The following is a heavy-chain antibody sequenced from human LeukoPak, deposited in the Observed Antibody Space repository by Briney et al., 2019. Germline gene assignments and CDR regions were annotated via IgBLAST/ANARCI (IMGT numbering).Heavy chain of an antibody. CDR3: ARDYYGSGSHNYYFDY. J-gene: IGHJ4*02. CDR1: GGTFSSYA. V-gene: IGHV1-69*13. Sequence: GASVKVSCKASGGTFSSYAISWVRQAPGQGLEWMGGIIPIFGTANYAQKFQGRVTITADESTSTAYMELSSLRSEDTAVYYCARDYYGSGSHNYYFDYWGQGTLVTVSS. D-gene: IGHD3-10*01. CDR2: IIPIFGTA.